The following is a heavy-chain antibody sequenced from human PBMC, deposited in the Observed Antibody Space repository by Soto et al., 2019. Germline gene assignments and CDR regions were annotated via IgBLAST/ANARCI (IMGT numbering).Heavy chain of an antibody. Sequence: EVELLESGGGLVQPGGSLRLSCVASGFTFKNYDMRWIRQAPGKGLEWVSGISGSGGVTYYADSVKGRFTISRDNSKNPLYLQMNSLRAEDTAIYYCAKNRQFRSYYESAGHYDNWGQGTLVTVSS. CDR3: AKNRQFRSYYESAGHYDN. J-gene: IGHJ4*02. V-gene: IGHV3-23*01. CDR1: GFTFKNYD. CDR2: ISGSGGVT. D-gene: IGHD3-10*01.